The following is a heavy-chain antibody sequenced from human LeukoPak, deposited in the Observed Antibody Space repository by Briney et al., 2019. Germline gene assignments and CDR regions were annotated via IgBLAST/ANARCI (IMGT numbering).Heavy chain of an antibody. CDR1: GFTFSNYE. CDR3: ARDHATYYYDSSGYYDY. D-gene: IGHD3-22*01. V-gene: IGHV3-48*03. J-gene: IGHJ4*02. Sequence: GGSLRLSCAASGFTFSNYEMNWVRQAPGKGLEWVSFISRSGATIYYTDSVRGRFTISRDNARNSLYLQMNSLRAEDTAVYYCARDHATYYYDSSGYYDYWGQGTLVTVSS. CDR2: ISRSGATI.